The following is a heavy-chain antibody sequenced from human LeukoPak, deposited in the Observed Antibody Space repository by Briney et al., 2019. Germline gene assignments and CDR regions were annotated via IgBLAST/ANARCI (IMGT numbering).Heavy chain of an antibody. D-gene: IGHD2-15*01. CDR3: ARDVGKVVVAAAPRFFWFDH. CDR1: GYTFTGYY. V-gene: IGHV1-2*02. J-gene: IGHJ5*02. CDR2: IHPNSGGT. Sequence: ASVRVSCKPSGYTFTGYYMHSVRQAPGQGLEWMGGIHPNSGGTNYAEKFQGSVAMTRDTFISTAYMELNRLRSDEKAVYYWARDVGKVVVAAAPRFFWFDHWGQGTLVTVSS.